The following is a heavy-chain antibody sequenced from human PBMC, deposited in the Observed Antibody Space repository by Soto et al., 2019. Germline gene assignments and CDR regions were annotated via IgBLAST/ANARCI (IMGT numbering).Heavy chain of an antibody. CDR1: GYTFSSNT. J-gene: IGHJ5*02. CDR2: INPDNGNT. V-gene: IGHV1-3*01. Sequence: ASVKVSCKASGYTFSSNTIHWVRQAPGQELEWMGWINPDNGNTKSSQKFQDRVIITRDTSASTAYMDLSSLRSEDTAVYYCARGIATGQLDPWGQGTLVTVSS. CDR3: ARGIATGQLDP. D-gene: IGHD2-15*01.